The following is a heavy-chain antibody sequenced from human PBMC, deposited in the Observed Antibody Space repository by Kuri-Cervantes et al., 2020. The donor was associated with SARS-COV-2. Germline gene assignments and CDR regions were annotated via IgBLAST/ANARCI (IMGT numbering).Heavy chain of an antibody. CDR3: ARWAPGGDDFWSGPLDY. J-gene: IGHJ4*02. D-gene: IGHD3-3*01. V-gene: IGHV1-18*01. Sequence: ASVKVSCKASGYTFTSYGISWVRQAPGQGLEWMGWISAYNGNTNYAQKLQGRVTMTTDTSTSTAYMELRSLRSDDTAVYYCARWAPGGDDFWSGPLDYWGQGTLVTVSS. CDR2: ISAYNGNT. CDR1: GYTFTSYG.